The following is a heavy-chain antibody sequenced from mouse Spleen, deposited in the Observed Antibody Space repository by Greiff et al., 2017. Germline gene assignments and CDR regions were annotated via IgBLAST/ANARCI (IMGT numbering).Heavy chain of an antibody. CDR2: IYPGDGDT. CDR1: GYAFSSYW. J-gene: IGHJ3*01. Sequence: QVQLKQSGAELVKAGASVKISCKASGYAFSSYWMNWVKQRPGKGLEWIGQIYPGDGDTNYNGKFKGKATLTVDKSSSTAYMQLKSLTSEDSAVYYCARSTMITATGFAYWGQGTLVTVSA. D-gene: IGHD2-4*01. V-gene: IGHV1-80*01. CDR3: ARSTMITATGFAY.